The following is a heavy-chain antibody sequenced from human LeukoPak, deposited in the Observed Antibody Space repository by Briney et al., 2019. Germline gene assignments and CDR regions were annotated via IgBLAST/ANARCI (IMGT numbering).Heavy chain of an antibody. CDR2: IIPIMGTA. J-gene: IGHJ6*02. V-gene: IGHV1-69*13. CDR1: GGTFSSYA. CDR3: ARGGQQLVPEDDYYYYYGMDV. D-gene: IGHD6-13*01. Sequence: ASVKVSCKASGGTFSSYAIGWVRQARGKGLEWMGGIIPIMGTANYAQKFQGRVTITADESTSTAYMELSSLRSEDTAVYYCARGGQQLVPEDDYYYYYGMDVWGQGTTVTVSS.